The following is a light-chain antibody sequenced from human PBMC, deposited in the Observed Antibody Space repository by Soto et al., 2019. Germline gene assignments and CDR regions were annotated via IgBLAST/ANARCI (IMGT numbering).Light chain of an antibody. V-gene: IGLV2-11*01. CDR3: CSYAGSYRGV. Sequence: QSVPTQPRSVSGSPGQSVTISCTGTSSDVGGYNYVSWYQQHPGKAPKLMIYDVSKRPSGVPDRFSGSKSGNTASLTISGLQAEDEADYYCCSYAGSYRGVFGTGTKVTVL. CDR1: SSDVGGYNY. J-gene: IGLJ1*01. CDR2: DVS.